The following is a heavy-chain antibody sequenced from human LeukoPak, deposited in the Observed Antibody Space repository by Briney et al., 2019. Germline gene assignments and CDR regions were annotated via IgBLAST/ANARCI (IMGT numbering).Heavy chain of an antibody. CDR1: CGSPSSTSYC. J-gene: IGHJ4*02. CDR2: IYYSGST. V-gene: IGHV4-39*01. Sequence: PSETLSLTCTVSCGSPSSTSYCWGCIRQPPGKGLEWIGSIYYSGSTYYNPSLKSRVTISVDTSKNQFSLKLSSVTAADTAVYYCARHQRFGVVVVPGATLVFDYWGQGTLVTVSS. D-gene: IGHD2-2*01. CDR3: ARHQRFGVVVVPGATLVFDY.